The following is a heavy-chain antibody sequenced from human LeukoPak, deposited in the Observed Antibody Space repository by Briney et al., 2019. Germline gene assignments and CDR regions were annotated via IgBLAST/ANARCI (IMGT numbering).Heavy chain of an antibody. CDR1: GFTFGSYW. CDR3: AREGIVAAGTQIDY. D-gene: IGHD6-13*01. Sequence: QTGGSLRLSCAASGFTFGSYWMHWVRQAPGKGLVWVSRINSDGSSTSYADSVKGRFTISRDNAKNTLYLQMNSLRAEDTAVYYCAREGIVAAGTQIDYWGQGTLVTVSS. CDR2: INSDGSST. V-gene: IGHV3-74*01. J-gene: IGHJ4*02.